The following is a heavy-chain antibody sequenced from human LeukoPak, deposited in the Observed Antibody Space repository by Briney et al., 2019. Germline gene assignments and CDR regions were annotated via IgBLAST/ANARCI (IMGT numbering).Heavy chain of an antibody. CDR1: GFPFNTYF. CDR2: IRYDGSNK. CDR3: AKSRSNYDFWSAFDY. Sequence: GGSLRLSCVASGFPFNTYFMHWVRQAPGKGLEWVASIRYDGSNKYYADSVRGRLSISRDNSKETLYLHMNSLRTGDTAVYYCAKSRSNYDFWSAFDYWGQGALVTVSS. V-gene: IGHV3-30*02. J-gene: IGHJ4*02. D-gene: IGHD3-3*01.